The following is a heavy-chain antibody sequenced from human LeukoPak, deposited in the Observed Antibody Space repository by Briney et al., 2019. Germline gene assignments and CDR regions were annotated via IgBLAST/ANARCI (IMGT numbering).Heavy chain of an antibody. CDR3: AQSRITGTTDWFDP. CDR1: GYTFTSYW. D-gene: IGHD1-7*01. V-gene: IGHV5-10-1*01. CDR2: IDPSDSYT. J-gene: IGHJ5*02. Sequence: GESLKISCKGSGYTFTSYWISWVRQMPGKGLEWMGRIDPSDSYTNYSPSFQGHVTISADKSISTAYLQWSSLKASDNAMYYCAQSRITGTTDWFDPWGQGTLSPSPQ.